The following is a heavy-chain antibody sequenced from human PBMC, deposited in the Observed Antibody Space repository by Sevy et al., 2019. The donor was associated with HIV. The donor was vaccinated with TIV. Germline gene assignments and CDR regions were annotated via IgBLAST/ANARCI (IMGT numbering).Heavy chain of an antibody. V-gene: IGHV3-23*01. CDR3: AKRRGPYYDSSGYYFY. J-gene: IGHJ4*02. CDR1: GFTFSSYA. D-gene: IGHD3-22*01. CDR2: ISGSGGST. Sequence: GGSLRLSCAASGFTFSSYAMSWVRQAPGKGLEWVSAISGSGGSTYYADSVKGRFTISRDNSKNTLYLQMNSLRAEDTAVYYWAKRRGPYYDSSGYYFYWGQGTLVTVSS.